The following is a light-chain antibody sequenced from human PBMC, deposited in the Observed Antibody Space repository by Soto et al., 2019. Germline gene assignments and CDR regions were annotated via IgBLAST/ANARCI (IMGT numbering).Light chain of an antibody. CDR2: EVS. J-gene: IGLJ1*01. CDR1: SSDDGNYNL. V-gene: IGLV2-23*02. CDR3: CSYAGSSTPLI. Sequence: QSALTQPASVSGSPGQSITISCAGTSSDDGNYNLVSWYQQHPGKAPKLMIYEVSKRPSGVSNRFSGSKSGNTASLTISGLQAEDEADYYCCSYAGSSTPLIFGTGTKVTVL.